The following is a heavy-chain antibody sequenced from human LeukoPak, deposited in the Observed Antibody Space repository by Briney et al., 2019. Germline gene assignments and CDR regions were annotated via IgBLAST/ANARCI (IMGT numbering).Heavy chain of an antibody. Sequence: GGSLRLSCGASGLTFSTYSMNWVRQAPGKGLEWVSYVSSDSGTRYYADSVKGRFTISRDNAKNSLYLQMNSLRAEDTAVYYCARAAQPGFDPWGQGTLVTVSS. J-gene: IGHJ5*02. CDR2: VSSDSGTR. CDR3: ARAAQPGFDP. CDR1: GLTFSTYS. V-gene: IGHV3-48*01. D-gene: IGHD1-14*01.